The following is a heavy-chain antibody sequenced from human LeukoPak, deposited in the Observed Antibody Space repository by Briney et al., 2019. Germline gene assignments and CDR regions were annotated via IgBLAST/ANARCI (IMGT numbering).Heavy chain of an antibody. Sequence: ASVKASCKASGYTFTSYDISWVRQATGQGLEWMGWMNPNSGNTGYAQKFQGRVTMTRNTSISTAYMELSSLRSEDTAVYYCARGGYYDILTGYYKNWFDPWGQGTLVTVSS. CDR3: ARGGYYDILTGYYKNWFDP. J-gene: IGHJ5*02. V-gene: IGHV1-8*01. CDR1: GYTFTSYD. CDR2: MNPNSGNT. D-gene: IGHD3-9*01.